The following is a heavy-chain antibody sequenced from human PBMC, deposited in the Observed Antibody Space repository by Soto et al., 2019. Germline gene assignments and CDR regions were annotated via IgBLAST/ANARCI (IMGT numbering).Heavy chain of an antibody. V-gene: IGHV1-18*04. Sequence: GASAKVACKASGYTFTSYGISWVRQAPGQGLEWMGWISAYNGNTNYAQKLQGRVTMTTDTSTSTAYMELRSLRSDDTAVYYCARDMRARLYYYYGMDVWGQGTTVTVSS. CDR2: ISAYNGNT. CDR1: GYTFTSYG. CDR3: ARDMRARLYYYYGMDV. J-gene: IGHJ6*02. D-gene: IGHD6-6*01.